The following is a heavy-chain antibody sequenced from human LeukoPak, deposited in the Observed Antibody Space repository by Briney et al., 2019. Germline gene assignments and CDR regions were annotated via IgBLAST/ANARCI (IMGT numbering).Heavy chain of an antibody. D-gene: IGHD6-19*01. J-gene: IGHJ6*02. V-gene: IGHV3-21*01. CDR2: ISSSSSYI. CDR1: GFTFGSYS. Sequence: PGGSLRLSCAASGFTFGSYSMNWVRQAPGKGLEWVSSISSSSSYIYYADSVKGRFTISRDNAKNSLYLQMNSLRAEDTAVYYCARGSSGWSAGYYYGMDVWGQGTTVTVSS. CDR3: ARGSSGWSAGYYYGMDV.